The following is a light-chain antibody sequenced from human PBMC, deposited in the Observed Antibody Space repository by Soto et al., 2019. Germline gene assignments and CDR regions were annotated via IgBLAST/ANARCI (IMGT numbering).Light chain of an antibody. CDR1: QSVNSNY. Sequence: EIVLTQSPGSLSLSPGEGATLSCRASQSVNSNYVGWYQQKPGQAPRLLIYGVSNRATGIPDRFSGCGSGTDFTLTISRLEPEDFAVYYCQQYGRSPWTFGQGTKVEIK. CDR3: QQYGRSPWT. V-gene: IGKV3-20*01. J-gene: IGKJ1*01. CDR2: GVS.